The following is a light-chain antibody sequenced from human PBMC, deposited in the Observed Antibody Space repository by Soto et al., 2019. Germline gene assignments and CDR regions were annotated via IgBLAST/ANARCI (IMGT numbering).Light chain of an antibody. CDR1: QSVGSN. CDR2: RAS. CDR3: QQYNNWPQT. V-gene: IGKV3-15*01. J-gene: IGKJ1*01. Sequence: EIVMTQSPATLSVSPGDRATLSCWAGQSVGSNLAWYQQKPGQPPRLLIYRASTRAAGIPARFSGSGSGTEFTLTISSLQSEDFAVYYCQQYNNWPQTFGQGTKVDIK.